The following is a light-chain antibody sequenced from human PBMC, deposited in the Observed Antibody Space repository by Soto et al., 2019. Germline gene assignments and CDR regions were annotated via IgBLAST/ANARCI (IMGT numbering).Light chain of an antibody. CDR3: QQRSNS. V-gene: IGKV3-11*01. CDR2: AAS. Sequence: EIVLTQSPSTLSLSPGDRAVLSCRASQSVSRSLTWYQHKAGQAPRLLIYAASTRATGIPRRFSGSGSGTDFTLTISNLEPEDFAVYYCQQRSNSFGGGTKVEIK. CDR1: QSVSRS. J-gene: IGKJ4*01.